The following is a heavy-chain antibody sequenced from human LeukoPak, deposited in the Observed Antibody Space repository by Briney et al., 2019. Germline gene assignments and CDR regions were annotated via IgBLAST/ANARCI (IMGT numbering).Heavy chain of an antibody. D-gene: IGHD2-2*01. Sequence: SETLSLTCTVSGGSISNYYWSWIRRPPEKGLVWIGYIYSSGSTNYNPSLKSRVTISVDTSKNQFSLKLDSVTAADTAVYYCARDRSRAPHCTSTSCPPFPQYYFDYWGQGTLVTVSS. CDR2: IYSSGST. CDR1: GGSISNYY. J-gene: IGHJ4*02. V-gene: IGHV4-59*01. CDR3: ARDRSRAPHCTSTSCPPFPQYYFDY.